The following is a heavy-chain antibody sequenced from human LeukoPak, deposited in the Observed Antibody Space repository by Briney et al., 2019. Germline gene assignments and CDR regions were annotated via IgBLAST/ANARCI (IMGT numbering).Heavy chain of an antibody. CDR1: GGSISSGDYY. J-gene: IGHJ4*02. Sequence: SETLSLTCTVSGGSISSGDYYWSWIRQPPGKGLEWIGYIYYSGSTYYNPSLKSRVTISVDTSKNQFSLKLSSVTAADTAVYYCARVSADDGYNSYPFDYWGQGTLVTVSS. CDR2: IYYSGST. V-gene: IGHV4-30-4*01. CDR3: ARVSADDGYNSYPFDY. D-gene: IGHD5-24*01.